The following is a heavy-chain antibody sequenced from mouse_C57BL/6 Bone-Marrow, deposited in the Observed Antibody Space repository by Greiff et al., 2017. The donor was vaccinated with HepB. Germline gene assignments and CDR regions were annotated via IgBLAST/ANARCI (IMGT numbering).Heavy chain of an antibody. J-gene: IGHJ2*01. CDR3: AIYDGYYFDY. CDR2: INPSSGYT. Sequence: VMLVESGAELAKPGASVKLSCKASGYTFTSYWMHWVKQRPGQGLEWIGYINPSSGYTKYNQKFKDKATLTVDKSSSTAYMQLSSLTSEDSAVYYCAIYDGYYFDYWGQGTTLTVSS. V-gene: IGHV1-7*01. CDR1: GYTFTSYW. D-gene: IGHD2-3*01.